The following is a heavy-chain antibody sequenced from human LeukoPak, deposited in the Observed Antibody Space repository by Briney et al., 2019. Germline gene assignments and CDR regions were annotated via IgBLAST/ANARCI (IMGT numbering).Heavy chain of an antibody. J-gene: IGHJ4*02. V-gene: IGHV1-2*02. CDR3: ARGRSRRQWLVNYYFDY. CDR1: GCTFTGYY. D-gene: IGHD6-19*01. CDR2: INPNSGGT. Sequence: ASVKVSCKASGCTFTGYYMHWVRQAPGQGLEWMGWINPNSGGTNYAQKFQGRVTMTRDTSISTAYMELSRLRSDDTAVYYCARGRSRRQWLVNYYFDYWGQGTLVTVSS.